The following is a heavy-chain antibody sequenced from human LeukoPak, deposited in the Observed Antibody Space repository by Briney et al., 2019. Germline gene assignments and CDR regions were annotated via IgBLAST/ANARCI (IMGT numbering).Heavy chain of an antibody. J-gene: IGHJ4*02. V-gene: IGHV3-23*01. D-gene: IGHD3-22*01. CDR2: ISGSGGST. CDR3: ARGDYYDNAELY. Sequence: QSGGSLRLSCAASGFTFSSYAMSWVRQAPGKGLEWVSAISGSGGSTYYADSVKGRFTISRDNSKNTLYLQMNSLRVEDTAVYYCARGDYYDNAELYWGQGTLVTVSS. CDR1: GFTFSSYA.